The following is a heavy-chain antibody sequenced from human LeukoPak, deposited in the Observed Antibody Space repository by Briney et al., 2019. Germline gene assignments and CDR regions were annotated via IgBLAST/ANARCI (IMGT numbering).Heavy chain of an antibody. J-gene: IGHJ1*01. CDR2: ISTYNGDT. CDR1: GYTFTTYG. V-gene: IGHV1-18*01. CDR3: ARDLCLRHPCPLQY. D-gene: IGHD5/OR15-5a*01. Sequence: SSVKVSCKASGYTFTTYGISWVRQAPGQGLEWMGWISTYNGDTSYAQNLQGRVSMTRDTSTSTAYIELRSLRSDDTAVYYCARDLCLRHPCPLQYWSQGTLITVSS.